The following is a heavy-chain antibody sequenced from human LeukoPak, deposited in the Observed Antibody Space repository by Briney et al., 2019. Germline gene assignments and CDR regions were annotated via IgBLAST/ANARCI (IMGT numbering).Heavy chain of an antibody. D-gene: IGHD3-22*01. CDR1: GGSISSYY. CDR3: ARVRPDWYDSSGYFDY. V-gene: IGHV4-4*07. Sequence: SETLSLTCTVSGGSISSYYWSWIRQPAGKGLEWIGRIYTSGSTNYNPSLKSRVTMSVDTSKNQFSLKLSSVTAADTAVYYCARVRPDWYDSSGYFDYWGQGTLVTVSS. J-gene: IGHJ4*02. CDR2: IYTSGST.